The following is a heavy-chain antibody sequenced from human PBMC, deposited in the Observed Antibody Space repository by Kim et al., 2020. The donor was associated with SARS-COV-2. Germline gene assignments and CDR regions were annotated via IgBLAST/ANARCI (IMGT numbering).Heavy chain of an antibody. J-gene: IGHJ4*02. CDR1: GFTFSNYW. D-gene: IGHD3-16*01. CDR3: ASQNATTFGDY. CDR2: IKQDGSEK. Sequence: GGSLRLSCAASGFTFSNYWMNWVRQAPGKGLEWVANIKQDGSEKYYVDSVKGRFTISRDNGKKSLFLQMNSLRADDTAVYYCASQNATTFGDYRGQGALVTVSS. V-gene: IGHV3-7*01.